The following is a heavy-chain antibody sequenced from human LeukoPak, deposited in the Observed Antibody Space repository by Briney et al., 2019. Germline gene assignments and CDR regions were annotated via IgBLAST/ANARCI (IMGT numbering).Heavy chain of an antibody. D-gene: IGHD3-10*01. CDR3: ARGSGSGNYVLDY. J-gene: IGHJ4*02. V-gene: IGHV4-34*01. CDR1: GGSFSGYY. Sequence: SETLSLTCAVYGGSFSGYYWSWIRQPPGKGLEWIGEINHSGSTNYNPSLKSRVTISVDTSKNQFSLKLSSVTAADTAVYFCARGSGSGNYVLDYWGQGTLVTVSS. CDR2: INHSGST.